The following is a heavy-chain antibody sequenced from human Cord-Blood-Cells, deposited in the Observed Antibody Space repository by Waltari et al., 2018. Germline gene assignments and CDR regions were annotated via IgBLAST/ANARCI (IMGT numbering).Heavy chain of an antibody. CDR2: ISYDGSNK. V-gene: IGHV3-30*18. D-gene: IGHD4-17*01. CDR3: AKDQSSYGGYFDY. Sequence: QVQLVESGGGVVQPGRSLRLSCAASGFTFSSYGMPWVRPAPGKGLEWVAVISYDGSNKYYADSVKGRFTISRDNSKNTLYLQMNSLRAEDTAVYYCAKDQSSYGGYFDYWGQGTLVTVSS. CDR1: GFTFSSYG. J-gene: IGHJ4*02.